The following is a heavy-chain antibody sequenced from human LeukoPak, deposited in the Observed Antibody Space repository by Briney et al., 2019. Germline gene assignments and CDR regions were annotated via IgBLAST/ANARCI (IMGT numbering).Heavy chain of an antibody. CDR1: GFTFSSYA. Sequence: GGSLRLSCAASGFTFSSYAMSWVRQAPGKGLEWVSAISGSGGSTYYADSVKGRFTISRDNSKNTLYLQMNSLRAEDTAVYYCAKGSSTSPPPYYYYYMDVWGKGTTVTVSS. V-gene: IGHV3-23*01. CDR3: AKGSSTSPPPYYYYYMDV. J-gene: IGHJ6*03. CDR2: ISGSGGST. D-gene: IGHD2-2*01.